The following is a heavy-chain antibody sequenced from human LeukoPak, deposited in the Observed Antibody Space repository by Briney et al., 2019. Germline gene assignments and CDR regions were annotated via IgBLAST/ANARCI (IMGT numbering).Heavy chain of an antibody. CDR2: ISYDGSNK. V-gene: IGHV3-30*18. CDR1: GFTFSSYG. Sequence: GGSLRLSCAASGFTFSSYGMHWVRQAPGKGLEWVASISYDGSNKYYADSVKGRFTISRDNSKNTLYLQMNSLRAEDTAVYYCAKDRYSFGTYYFDNWGQGTLVTVSS. D-gene: IGHD5-18*01. J-gene: IGHJ4*02. CDR3: AKDRYSFGTYYFDN.